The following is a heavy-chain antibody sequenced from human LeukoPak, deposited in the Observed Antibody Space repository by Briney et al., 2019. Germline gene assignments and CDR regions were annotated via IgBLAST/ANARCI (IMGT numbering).Heavy chain of an antibody. J-gene: IGHJ4*02. D-gene: IGHD6-6*01. CDR2: IKQDGSVE. Sequence: GGSLRLFCAASGFTFSSYWVSWVRQAPGKGLEWVANIKQDGSVEYYVVSVKGRFTISRDNAKESLYLQMNSLRAEDTAVYYCARIGYSTSSFDFWGQGSLVTVSS. V-gene: IGHV3-7*05. CDR1: GFTFSSYW. CDR3: ARIGYSTSSFDF.